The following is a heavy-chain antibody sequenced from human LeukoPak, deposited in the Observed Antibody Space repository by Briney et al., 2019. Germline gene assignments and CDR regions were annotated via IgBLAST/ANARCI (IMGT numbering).Heavy chain of an antibody. CDR1: GFTFSSYA. V-gene: IGHV3-23*01. Sequence: GGSLRLSCAASGFTFSSYAMSWVRQAPGKGLEWVSAISGSGGSTYYADSVKGRFTISRDNSKNTLYLQMNSLRAEDTAVYYCAKDGEYYYDSSGCMDWGQGTLVTVSS. J-gene: IGHJ4*02. CDR3: AKDGEYYYDSSGCMD. CDR2: ISGSGGST. D-gene: IGHD3-22*01.